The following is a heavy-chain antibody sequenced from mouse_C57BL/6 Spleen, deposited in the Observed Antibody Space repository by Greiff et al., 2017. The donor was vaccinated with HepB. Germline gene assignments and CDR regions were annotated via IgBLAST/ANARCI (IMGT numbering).Heavy chain of an antibody. Sequence: EVQLQQSGPELVKPGASVKISCKASGYTFTDYYMNWVKQSHGKSLEWIGDINPNNGGTSYNQKFKGKATLTVDKSSSTADMELRSLTSEDSAVYYCAREDYDVNWFAYWGQGTLVTVSA. V-gene: IGHV1-26*01. CDR1: GYTFTDYY. CDR2: INPNNGGT. D-gene: IGHD2-4*01. CDR3: AREDYDVNWFAY. J-gene: IGHJ3*01.